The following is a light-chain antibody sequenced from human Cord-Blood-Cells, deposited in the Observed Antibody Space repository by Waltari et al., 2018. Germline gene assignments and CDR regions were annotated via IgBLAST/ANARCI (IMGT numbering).Light chain of an antibody. J-gene: IGKJ2*03. Sequence: DIQMPQSPSSLAASVRDRVTITCRASQSISSYLNWYQQKPGKAPKLLIYAASSLQSGVPSRFSGSGSGTDFTLTISSLQPEYFATYYCQQSYSTPDSFGQGTKLEIK. CDR1: QSISSY. CDR2: AAS. V-gene: IGKV1-39*01. CDR3: QQSYSTPDS.